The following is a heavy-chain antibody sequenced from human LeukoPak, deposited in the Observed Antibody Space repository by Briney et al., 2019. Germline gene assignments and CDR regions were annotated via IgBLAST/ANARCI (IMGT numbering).Heavy chain of an antibody. CDR3: AKDMGYGGVTKGYYGMDV. Sequence: PGGSLRLSCAASGFTFSSYSMNWVRQAPGKGLEWVSYISSSSSTIYYADSVKGRFTISRDNAKNSLYLQMNSLRAEDTALYYCAKDMGYGGVTKGYYGMDVWGQGTTVTVSS. CDR2: ISSSSSTI. V-gene: IGHV3-48*04. D-gene: IGHD4-17*01. J-gene: IGHJ6*02. CDR1: GFTFSSYS.